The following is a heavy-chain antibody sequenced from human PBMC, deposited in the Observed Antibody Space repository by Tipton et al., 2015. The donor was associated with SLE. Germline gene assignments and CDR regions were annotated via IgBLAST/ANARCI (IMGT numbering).Heavy chain of an antibody. V-gene: IGHV4-4*07. D-gene: IGHD1-26*01. CDR2: IYSNGST. Sequence: TLSLTCTVSRGSMRSYYWSWIRQPAGKGLEWIGRIYSNGSTHYNPSLSSRVSLSIDTSKTQFSLKMTSVTAADTAIYYCARDGRFSGGYLDWFFDLWGRGTLVTVSS. CDR3: ARDGRFSGGYLDWFFDL. J-gene: IGHJ2*01. CDR1: RGSMRSYY.